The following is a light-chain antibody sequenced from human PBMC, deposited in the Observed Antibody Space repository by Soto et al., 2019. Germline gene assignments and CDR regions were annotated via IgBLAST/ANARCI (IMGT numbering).Light chain of an antibody. J-gene: IGKJ4*01. CDR2: GAS. Sequence: EIVMTQSPATLSVSPGERATLSCRASQSVSSNLAWYQQKPGQAPRLLISGASTRATGIPARFSGSGSGTEFTLTISRLQSEDLSVYYCQQYNDWAPLTFGGGTKVAIK. CDR1: QSVSSN. V-gene: IGKV3D-15*01. CDR3: QQYNDWAPLT.